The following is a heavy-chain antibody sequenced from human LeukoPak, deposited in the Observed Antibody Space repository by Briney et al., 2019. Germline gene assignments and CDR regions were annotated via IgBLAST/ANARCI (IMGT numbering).Heavy chain of an antibody. V-gene: IGHV4-59*01. CDR2: ITYSGST. D-gene: IGHD6-19*01. Sequence: SETLSLTCTVSGGSISNYFWSWIRQPPGKGLEWIGFITYSGSTDHNPSLKSRVTISVDASKDQFSLKLTSVTAADTAVYYCVRHTTSGWYQVVYWGQGTLVTVSS. CDR1: GGSISNYF. CDR3: VRHTTSGWYQVVY. J-gene: IGHJ4*02.